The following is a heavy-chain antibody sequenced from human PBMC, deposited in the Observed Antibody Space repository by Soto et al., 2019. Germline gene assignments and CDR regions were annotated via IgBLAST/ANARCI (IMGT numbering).Heavy chain of an antibody. CDR3: ARVGEGLVVVALYYYYYYMDV. CDR2: IKQDGSEK. J-gene: IGHJ6*03. V-gene: IGHV3-7*01. CDR1: GFTFSSYW. D-gene: IGHD2-15*01. Sequence: GGSLRLSCAASGFTFSSYWMSWVRQAPGKGLEWVANIKQDGSEKYYVDSVKGRFTISRDNAKNSLYLQMNSLRAEDTAVYYCARVGEGLVVVALYYYYYYMDVWGKGTTVTVSS.